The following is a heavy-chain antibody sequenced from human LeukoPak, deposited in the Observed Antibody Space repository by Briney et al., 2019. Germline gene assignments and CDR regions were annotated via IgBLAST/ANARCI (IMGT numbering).Heavy chain of an antibody. J-gene: IGHJ4*02. V-gene: IGHV4-39*01. D-gene: IGHD3-9*01. CDR2: IYYSGTT. CDR1: ASSINSNSHH. CDR3: ARRGDILTDYAFDS. Sequence: PSETLSLTCSVAASSINSNSHHWDWIRQAPGMGLEWIGNIYYSGTTSYNPSLKRRITLSVDTSKNQFSLRLTSVTAADTAVYFCARRGDILTDYAFDSWGQGTLFTVSS.